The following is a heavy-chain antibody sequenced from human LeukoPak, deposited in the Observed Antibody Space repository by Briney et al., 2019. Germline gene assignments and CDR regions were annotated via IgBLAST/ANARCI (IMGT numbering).Heavy chain of an antibody. CDR3: ARVGYSSSWYVKFDY. Sequence: GGSLRLSCAASAFTFSSYSMNWVRQAPGKGLEWVSSISSSSSYIYYADSVEGRFTISRDNAKNSLYLQMNSLRVEDTAVYYCARVGYSSSWYVKFDYWGQGTLVTVSS. V-gene: IGHV3-21*01. J-gene: IGHJ4*02. D-gene: IGHD6-13*01. CDR1: AFTFSSYS. CDR2: ISSSSSYI.